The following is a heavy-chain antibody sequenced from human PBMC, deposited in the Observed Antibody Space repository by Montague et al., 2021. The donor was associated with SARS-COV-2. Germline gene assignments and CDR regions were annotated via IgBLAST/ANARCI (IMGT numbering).Heavy chain of an antibody. V-gene: IGHV4-4*02. CDR1: GDSISSSHW. CDR3: ARDRGAKTYDLLTGYYINYYCGLDV. D-gene: IGHD3-9*01. Sequence: SETLSLTCAVSGDSISSSHWWTWVRQSPGKGLEWIGEIFHSENTNYNPSLKSRVIISLDMSKNQFSLTLTSVTAADTAVYYCARDRGAKTYDLLTGYYINYYCGLDVWGPGTPVTVSS. CDR2: IFHSENT. J-gene: IGHJ6*02.